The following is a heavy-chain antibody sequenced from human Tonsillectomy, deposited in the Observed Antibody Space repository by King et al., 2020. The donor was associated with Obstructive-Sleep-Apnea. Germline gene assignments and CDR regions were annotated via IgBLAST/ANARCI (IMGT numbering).Heavy chain of an antibody. J-gene: IGHJ4*02. CDR3: ARLAVAGDYFDY. CDR2: IFYSGST. V-gene: IGHV4-39*01. Sequence: LPLQESGPGLVKPSEALSLTCTVSGGSISSSSFFWGWIRQPPGKGLEWIGSIFYSGSTYYNLSLKSRVTISVDTSKNQFSLKLRSVTAADTAVYYCARLAVAGDYFDYWGQGTLVTVSS. CDR1: GGSISSSSFF. D-gene: IGHD6-19*01.